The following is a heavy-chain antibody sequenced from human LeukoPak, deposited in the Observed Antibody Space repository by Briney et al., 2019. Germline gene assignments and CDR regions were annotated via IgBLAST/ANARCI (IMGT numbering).Heavy chain of an antibody. Sequence: GGSLRLSCAASGFTFSSYSMNWVRQAPGKGLEWVSSISSSSSYIYYADSVKGRFTISRDNAKNSLYLQMNSLRAEDTAVYYCARDYYDGSSFPGSTCMDVWGKGTTVTVSS. CDR3: ARDYYDGSSFPGSTCMDV. D-gene: IGHD3-22*01. CDR1: GFTFSSYS. V-gene: IGHV3-21*01. J-gene: IGHJ6*03. CDR2: ISSSSSYI.